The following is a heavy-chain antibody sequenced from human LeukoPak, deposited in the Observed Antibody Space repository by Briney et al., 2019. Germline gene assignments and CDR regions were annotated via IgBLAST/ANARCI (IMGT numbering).Heavy chain of an antibody. J-gene: IGHJ3*02. CDR3: AYQQLVGNDALDI. V-gene: IGHV6-1*01. D-gene: IGHD6-13*01. CDR1: GDSVSSNSAA. Sequence: SQTLSLTCAISGDSVSSNSAAWNWIRQSPSRGLEWLGRAYYRSKWYNDYAVSVKSRITINPDTSKNQFSLQLNSVTPEDTAVYYCAYQQLVGNDALDIWGQGTMVTVSS. CDR2: AYYRSKWYN.